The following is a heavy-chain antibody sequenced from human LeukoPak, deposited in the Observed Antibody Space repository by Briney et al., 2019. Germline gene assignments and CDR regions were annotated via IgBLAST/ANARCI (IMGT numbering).Heavy chain of an antibody. Sequence: ASVKVSCKASGYTFTGYYMHWVRQAPGQGLEWMGWINPNSGGTNYAQKFQGRVTMTRDTSISTAYMELSRLRFDDTAVYYCERDRRGSSINWFDPWGQGTLVTVSS. D-gene: IGHD1-26*01. CDR2: INPNSGGT. J-gene: IGHJ5*02. CDR3: ERDRRGSSINWFDP. CDR1: GYTFTGYY. V-gene: IGHV1-2*02.